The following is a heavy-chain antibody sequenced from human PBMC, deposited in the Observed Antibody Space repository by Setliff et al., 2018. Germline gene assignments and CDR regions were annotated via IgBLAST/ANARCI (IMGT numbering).Heavy chain of an antibody. CDR3: AREYNSGWTPAFDI. D-gene: IGHD5-12*01. V-gene: IGHV4-34*01. CDR1: GGSFSGYY. Sequence: PSETLSLTCAVYGGSFSGYYWSWIRQPPGKGLEWIGEINHSGSTNYNPSLKSRVTISVDTSKNQFSLKLSSVTAADTAVYYCAREYNSGWTPAFDIWGQGTMVTVS. J-gene: IGHJ3*02. CDR2: INHSGST.